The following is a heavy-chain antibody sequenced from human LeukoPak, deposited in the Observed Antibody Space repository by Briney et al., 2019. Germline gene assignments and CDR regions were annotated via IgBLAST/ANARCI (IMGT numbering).Heavy chain of an antibody. D-gene: IGHD1-26*01. CDR3: ARQGSGSYYPNWFDP. V-gene: IGHV4-39*01. Sequence: SETLSLTCTVSGGSISSSSYYWGWIRRPPGKGLEWIGSIYYSGSTYYNPSLKSRVTISVDTSNNQFSLKLSSVTAADTAVYYCARQGSGSYYPNWFDPWGQGTLVTVSS. CDR1: GGSISSSSYY. J-gene: IGHJ5*02. CDR2: IYYSGST.